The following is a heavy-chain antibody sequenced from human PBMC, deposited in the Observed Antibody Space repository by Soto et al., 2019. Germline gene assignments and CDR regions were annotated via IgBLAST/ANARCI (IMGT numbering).Heavy chain of an antibody. CDR1: GLTFGNYA. CDR3: AVTPNCGRDCSAASYWYFDI. J-gene: IGHJ2*01. Sequence: EVQLVESGGGLVKPGGSVRLSCAASGLTFGNYAMSWVRQAPGKGLEWVSAISGDSGRTYYADSVKGRFTISRDNSKNTLYLQMNTLRAEDTAVYYCAVTPNCGRDCSAASYWYFDIWGRGTLVTVSS. CDR2: ISGDSGRT. D-gene: IGHD2-21*02. V-gene: IGHV3-23*04.